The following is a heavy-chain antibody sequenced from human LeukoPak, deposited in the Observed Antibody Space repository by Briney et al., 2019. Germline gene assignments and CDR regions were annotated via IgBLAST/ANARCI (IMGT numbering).Heavy chain of an antibody. D-gene: IGHD1-26*01. Sequence: SQTLSLTCAISGDSVSSNSAAWNWIRPSPSRGLEWLGRTYYRSKWYNDYAVSVKSRITINPDTSKNQFPLQLNSVTPEDTAVYYCAREGADNDAFDIWGQGTMVTVSS. CDR2: TYYRSKWYN. J-gene: IGHJ3*02. CDR3: AREGADNDAFDI. V-gene: IGHV6-1*01. CDR1: GDSVSSNSAA.